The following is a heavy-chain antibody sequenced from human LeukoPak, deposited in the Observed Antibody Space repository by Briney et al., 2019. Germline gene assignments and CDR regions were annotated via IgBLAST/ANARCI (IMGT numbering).Heavy chain of an antibody. CDR2: IIPIFGTA. CDR1: GGTFISYA. CDR3: ASDKRDSSGYSYFDY. Sequence: SVKVSCKASGGTFISYAISWVRQAPGQGLEWMGGIIPIFGTANYAQKFQGRVTITADESTSTAYMELSSLRSEDTAVYYCASDKRDSSGYSYFDYWGQGTLVTVSS. D-gene: IGHD3-22*01. J-gene: IGHJ4*02. V-gene: IGHV1-69*01.